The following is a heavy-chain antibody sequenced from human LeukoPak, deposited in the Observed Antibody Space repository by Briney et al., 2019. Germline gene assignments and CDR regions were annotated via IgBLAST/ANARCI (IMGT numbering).Heavy chain of an antibody. CDR3: ARASFWESPVNWLDP. J-gene: IGHJ5*02. CDR1: GYTFIGHY. CDR2: INPKNGGA. D-gene: IGHD3-3*01. Sequence: ASVRVSCKTSGYTFIGHYIHWVRQAPGQGLEWMGWINPKNGGANYAPRFRGRVTLTRDRSTSTVYMELTRLTSDDTAVYYFARASFWESPVNWLDPWGQGTLVTVSS. V-gene: IGHV1-2*07.